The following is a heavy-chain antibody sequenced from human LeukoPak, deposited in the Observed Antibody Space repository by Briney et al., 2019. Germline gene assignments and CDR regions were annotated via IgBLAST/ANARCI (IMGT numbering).Heavy chain of an antibody. CDR1: GLTFSSYA. V-gene: IGHV3-23*01. CDR3: AKLLAVTRTDDF. J-gene: IGHJ4*02. CDR2: ISGSGDST. Sequence: PGGSLRLSCAASGLTFSSYAMSWVRQAPGEGLEWVSAISGSGDSTYYADSVKGRFTISRDNSKTTLYLQMNSLRAEDTAIYYCAKLLAVTRTDDFWGQGTLVTVSS. D-gene: IGHD6-19*01.